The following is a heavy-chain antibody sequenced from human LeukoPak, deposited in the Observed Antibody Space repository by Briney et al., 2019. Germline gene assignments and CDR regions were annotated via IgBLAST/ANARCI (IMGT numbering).Heavy chain of an antibody. J-gene: IGHJ6*03. CDR2: IYYSGST. CDR3: ARGSCSGGSCYLYNYYHYMDV. Sequence: SETLSLTCTVSGGSISSSSYYWGWIRQPPGKGLEWIGSIYYSGSTYYNPSLKSRVTISVDTSKNQFSLKLSSVTAADTAVYYCARGSCSGGSCYLYNYYHYMDVWGKGTTVTASS. V-gene: IGHV4-39*01. D-gene: IGHD2-15*01. CDR1: GGSISSSSYY.